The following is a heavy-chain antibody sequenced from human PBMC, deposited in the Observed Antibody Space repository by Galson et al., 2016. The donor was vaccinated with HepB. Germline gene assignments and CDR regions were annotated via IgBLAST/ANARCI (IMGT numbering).Heavy chain of an antibody. CDR1: GFTFSTFT. CDR2: IWSDGSKK. V-gene: IGHV3-30*19. CDR3: ARDGGITGTTDWFDP. J-gene: IGHJ5*02. Sequence: SLRLSCAASGFTFSTFTIHWVRQAPGKGLEWVGVIWSDGSKKFYADSVKGRFTISRDNSKNTLYLQMNSLRAEDTAVYYCARDGGITGTTDWFDPWGQGTLVTVSS. D-gene: IGHD1-7*01.